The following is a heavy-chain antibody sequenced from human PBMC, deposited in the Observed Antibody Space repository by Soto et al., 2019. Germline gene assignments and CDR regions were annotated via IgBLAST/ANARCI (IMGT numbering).Heavy chain of an antibody. V-gene: IGHV3-64D*06. CDR2: ISSNGVST. J-gene: IGHJ4*02. Sequence: PGGSLRLSCSVFEFTFSSYAMHWVRQAPGKGLQYVSSISSNGVSTYYADSVKGRFTISRDNSKNTLYLQMSSLRVEDTAVYYCVKDRYVDYWGQGTLVTVSS. CDR3: VKDRYVDY. CDR1: EFTFSSYA.